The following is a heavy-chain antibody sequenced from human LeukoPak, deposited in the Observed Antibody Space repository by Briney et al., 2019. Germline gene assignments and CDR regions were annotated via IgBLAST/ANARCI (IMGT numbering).Heavy chain of an antibody. V-gene: IGHV4-59*08. CDR1: GGSFSGYY. D-gene: IGHD6-19*01. Sequence: SETLSLTCAVYGGSFSGYYWNWIRQPPGKGLEWIGSISYSGSTNYNPSLKSRVTISVDTSKNQFSLKLSSVTAADTAVYYCARQEFSSGWSRIDYWGQGTLVTVSS. CDR3: ARQEFSSGWSRIDY. J-gene: IGHJ4*02. CDR2: ISYSGST.